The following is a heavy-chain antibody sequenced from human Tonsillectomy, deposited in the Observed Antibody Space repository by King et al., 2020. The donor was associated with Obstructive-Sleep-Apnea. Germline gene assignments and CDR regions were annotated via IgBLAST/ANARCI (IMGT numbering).Heavy chain of an antibody. D-gene: IGHD6-6*01. J-gene: IGHJ4*02. CDR1: GYTFTNYG. V-gene: IGHV1-18*04. CDR2: ISAYNGNT. CDR3: AREGYSNSEGDC. Sequence: VPVVQSGAEVKKPGASVKVSCKASGYTFTNYGISWVRQAPGQGLEWMGWISAYNGNTNFAQKLQGRVTMTTDTSTSQAYMELRSLRSDDTAVYYCAREGYSNSEGDCWGQGTLVTVSS.